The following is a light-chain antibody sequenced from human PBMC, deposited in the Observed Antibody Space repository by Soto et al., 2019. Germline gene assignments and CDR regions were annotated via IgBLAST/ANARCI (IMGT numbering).Light chain of an antibody. Sequence: QSVLTQPASVSGSPGQSITISCTGTSSDVGSYDLVSWYQQHPGKAPKLMIYEVRKRPSGLSNRFSGSKSGNTASLTISGLQAEDEADYYCCSYAGTSTLVFGRGTKLTVI. CDR3: CSYAGTSTLV. J-gene: IGLJ2*01. CDR2: EVR. V-gene: IGLV2-23*02. CDR1: SSDVGSYDL.